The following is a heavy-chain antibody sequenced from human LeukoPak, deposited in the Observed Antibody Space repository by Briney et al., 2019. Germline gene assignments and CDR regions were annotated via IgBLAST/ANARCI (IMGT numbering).Heavy chain of an antibody. J-gene: IGHJ1*01. Sequence: PSETLSLTCTVSGGSVSSGSYYWSWIRQPPGKGLEWIGYIYYSGSTNYNPSLKSRVTISVDTSKNQFSLKLSSVTAADTAVYYCARDGISGSYYAEYFQHWGQGTLSPSPQ. D-gene: IGHD1-26*01. V-gene: IGHV4-61*01. CDR3: ARDGISGSYYAEYFQH. CDR1: GGSVSSGSYY. CDR2: IYYSGST.